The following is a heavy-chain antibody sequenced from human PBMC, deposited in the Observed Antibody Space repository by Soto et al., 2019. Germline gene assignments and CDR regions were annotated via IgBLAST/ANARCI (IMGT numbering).Heavy chain of an antibody. J-gene: IGHJ2*01. CDR1: GFTFSNAW. CDR2: IKSKTDGGTT. D-gene: IGHD6-6*01. CDR3: TTVGSPSGNGWYFDL. Sequence: EVQLVESGGGLVKPGGSRRLSCAASGFTFSNAWMNWVRQAPGKGLEWVGRIKSKTDGGTTDYAAPVKGRFTISRDDSKNTLYLQMNSLKTEDTAVYYCTTVGSPSGNGWYFDLWGRGTLVTVSS. V-gene: IGHV3-15*07.